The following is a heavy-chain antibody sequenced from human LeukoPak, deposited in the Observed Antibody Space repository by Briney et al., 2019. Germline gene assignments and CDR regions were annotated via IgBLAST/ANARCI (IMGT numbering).Heavy chain of an antibody. CDR2: ISSSSSTI. J-gene: IGHJ4*02. Sequence: PGGSLRLSCAASGFTFSSYSMNWVRQALGKGLEWVSYISSSSSTIYYADSVKGRFTISRDNAKNSLYLQMNSLRAEDTAVYYCASRWELQYWGQGTLVTVSS. CDR3: ASRWELQY. CDR1: GFTFSSYS. V-gene: IGHV3-48*01. D-gene: IGHD1-26*01.